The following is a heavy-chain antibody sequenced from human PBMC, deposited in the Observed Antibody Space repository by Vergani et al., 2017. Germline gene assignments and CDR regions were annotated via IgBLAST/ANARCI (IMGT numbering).Heavy chain of an antibody. CDR1: GFTFSSYA. CDR2: IRVSGGST. V-gene: IGHV3-23*01. CDR3: AGCSGGSCYSPYYYGMDV. D-gene: IGHD2-15*01. J-gene: IGHJ6*02. Sequence: EVQLLESGGGLVQPGGSLRLSCAASGFTFSSYAMSWVRQAPGKGLEGVSAIRVSGGSTYYADSVKGRFTISRDNSKNTLYLQMNSLRAEDTAVYYCAGCSGGSCYSPYYYGMDVWGQGTMVTVSS.